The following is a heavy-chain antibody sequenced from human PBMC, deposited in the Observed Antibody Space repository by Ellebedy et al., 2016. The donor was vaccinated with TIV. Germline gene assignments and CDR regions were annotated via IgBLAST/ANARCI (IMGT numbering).Heavy chain of an antibody. J-gene: IGHJ2*01. D-gene: IGHD3-16*02. Sequence: GSLRLSCAASGFTVSSNYMSWIRQPPGKGLEWIGYIYYSGSTNYNPSLKSRVPISVDTSKNQFSLKLSSVTAADTAVYYCARGGELSFWYFDLWGRGTLVTVSS. V-gene: IGHV4-59*02. CDR3: ARGGELSFWYFDL. CDR1: GFTVSSNY. CDR2: IYYSGST.